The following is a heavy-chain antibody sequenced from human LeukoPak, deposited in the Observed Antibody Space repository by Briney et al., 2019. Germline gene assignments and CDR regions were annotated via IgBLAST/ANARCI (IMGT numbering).Heavy chain of an antibody. D-gene: IGHD3-22*01. V-gene: IGHV3-30*02. CDR2: INQNGREK. CDR1: GFTFSHHG. Sequence: GRSLRLSCAASGFTFSHHGFHWVRQAPGKGLEWVASINQNGREKYYVDSVKGRFTISRDNSKNTLYLQMNSLRAEDTAVYYCARTAYYYDSSGYYFDYWGQGTLVTVSS. J-gene: IGHJ4*02. CDR3: ARTAYYYDSSGYYFDY.